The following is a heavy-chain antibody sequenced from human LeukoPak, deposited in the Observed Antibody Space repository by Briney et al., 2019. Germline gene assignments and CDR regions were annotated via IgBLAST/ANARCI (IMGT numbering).Heavy chain of an antibody. V-gene: IGHV1-69-2*01. Sequence: GATVTISCKASGYTFTDYYMNWVQQAPGKGLEWMGRVDPEDGETIYAEKFQGRVTITADTSTDTAYMELSSLRSEDTAVYYCATAGYYYDSSGYFSLDYWGQRTLVTVFS. CDR3: ATAGYYYDSSGYFSLDY. J-gene: IGHJ4*02. CDR1: GYTFTDYY. CDR2: VDPEDGET. D-gene: IGHD3-22*01.